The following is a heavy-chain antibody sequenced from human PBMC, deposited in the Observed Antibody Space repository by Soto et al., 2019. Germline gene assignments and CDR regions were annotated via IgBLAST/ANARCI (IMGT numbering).Heavy chain of an antibody. CDR1: GGSITSSSYY. CDR2: IYYNGNT. J-gene: IGHJ2*01. CDR3: ASDFGDNNWYFDL. D-gene: IGHD4-17*01. Sequence: QLQLQESGPGLVKPSETLSLTCTVSGGSITSSSYYWGWIRQPPGKGLEWIGSIYYNGNTYYNPSLKSRVTISVDTSKNQFSLKLSSVTAADTAVYYCASDFGDNNWYFDLWGRGTLVTVSS. V-gene: IGHV4-39*01.